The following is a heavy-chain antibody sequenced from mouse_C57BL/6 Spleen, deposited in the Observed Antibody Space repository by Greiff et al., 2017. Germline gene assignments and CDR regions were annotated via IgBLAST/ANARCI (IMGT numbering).Heavy chain of an antibody. D-gene: IGHD4-1*01. V-gene: IGHV3-6*01. CDR1: GYSITSGYY. CDR3: ARVGEDWYFEV. CDR2: ISYDGSN. J-gene: IGHJ1*03. Sequence: EVKLVESGPGLVKPSQSLSLTCSVTGYSITSGYYWNWIRQFPGNKLEWMGYISYDGSNNYNPSLKNRISITRDTSKNQFFLKLNSVTTEDTATYYCARVGEDWYFEVWGTGTTVTVSS.